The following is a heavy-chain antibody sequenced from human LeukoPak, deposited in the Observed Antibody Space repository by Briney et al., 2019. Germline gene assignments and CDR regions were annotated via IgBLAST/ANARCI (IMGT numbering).Heavy chain of an antibody. CDR3: ARGGPHLIVVVVAATSYFQH. Sequence: GGSLRLSCAASGFTVSSNYMSWVRQAPGKGLEWVSVIYSGGSTYYADSVKGRFTISRDNAKNSLYLQMNSLRAEDTAVYYCARGGPHLIVVVVAATSYFQHWGQGTLVTVSS. D-gene: IGHD2-15*01. J-gene: IGHJ1*01. CDR1: GFTVSSNY. V-gene: IGHV3-53*01. CDR2: IYSGGST.